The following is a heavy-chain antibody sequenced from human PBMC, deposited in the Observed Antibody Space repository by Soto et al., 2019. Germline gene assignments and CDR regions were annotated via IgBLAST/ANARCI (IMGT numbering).Heavy chain of an antibody. Sequence: QVQLVESGGGLVKPGGSLRLSCAASGFTFNDYYMSWLRQAPGKGLEWVSYIRSSGGTIYYADSVKGRFTISRDNAKNPLYQQKNSLRTEDTAVYYCARGRGREGCSGGSCSAFDYWGQGTLVTVSS. CDR3: ARGRGREGCSGGSCSAFDY. CDR1: GFTFNDYY. V-gene: IGHV3-11*01. D-gene: IGHD2-15*01. J-gene: IGHJ4*02. CDR2: IRSSGGTI.